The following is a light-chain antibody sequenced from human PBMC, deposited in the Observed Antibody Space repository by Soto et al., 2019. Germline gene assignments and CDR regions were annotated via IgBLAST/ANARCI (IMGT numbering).Light chain of an antibody. CDR3: QQYNTVSLLT. CDR2: DAS. V-gene: IGKV1-5*01. J-gene: IGKJ4*01. CDR1: QSISSW. Sequence: DIQMSQSPSTLSASVGDRVTITCRVSQSISSWLAWYQQKPGKAPKVLIYDASNLESGVPSRFSGSGSGTEFTLTISSLQPDDFATYYCQQYNTVSLLTFGGGTKVDI.